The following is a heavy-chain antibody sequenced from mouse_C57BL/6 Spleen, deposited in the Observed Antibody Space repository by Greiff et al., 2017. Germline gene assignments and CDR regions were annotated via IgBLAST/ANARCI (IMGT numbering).Heavy chain of an antibody. V-gene: IGHV1-78*01. CDR1: GYTFTDNT. CDR3: ARWPGLRYYFDY. Sequence: VQLQQSDAELVKPGASVKISCKVSGYTFTDNTIHWMKQRPDQGLEWIGYIYPRDGSTNYNEKFKGKATLTADKSSSTAYMQLNSLTSEDSAVYFCARWPGLRYYFDYWGQGTTLTVSS. J-gene: IGHJ2*01. D-gene: IGHD2-2*01. CDR2: IYPRDGST.